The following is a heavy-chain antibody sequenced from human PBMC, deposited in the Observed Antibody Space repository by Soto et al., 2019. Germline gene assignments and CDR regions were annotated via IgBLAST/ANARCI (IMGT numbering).Heavy chain of an antibody. CDR1: GFTFSSYA. CDR2: ISGSGGST. CDR3: AKDSIAVAGKGVGGMDV. V-gene: IGHV3-23*01. D-gene: IGHD6-19*01. Sequence: GGSLRLSCAASGFTFSSYAMSWVRQAPGKGLEWVSAISGSGGSTYYADSVKGRFTISRDNSKNTLYLQMNSLRAEDTAVYYCAKDSIAVAGKGVGGMDVWGQGTTVTVSS. J-gene: IGHJ6*02.